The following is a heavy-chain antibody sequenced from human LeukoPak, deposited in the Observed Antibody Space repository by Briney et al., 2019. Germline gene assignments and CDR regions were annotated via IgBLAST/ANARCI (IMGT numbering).Heavy chain of an antibody. J-gene: IGHJ4*02. V-gene: IGHV3-48*03. CDR1: GFTLSSYE. D-gene: IGHD6-13*01. Sequence: GESLRLSCAASGFTLSSYEMNWVRQAPGKGLEWVSYISSSGSTIYYADSVKGRFTISRDNAKNSLYLQMNSLRAEDTAVYYCARYSSSWFDSDYWGQGTLVTVSS. CDR3: ARYSSSWFDSDY. CDR2: ISSSGSTI.